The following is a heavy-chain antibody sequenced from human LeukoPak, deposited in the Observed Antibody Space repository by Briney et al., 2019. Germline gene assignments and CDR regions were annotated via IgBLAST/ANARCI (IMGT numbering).Heavy chain of an antibody. V-gene: IGHV3-30*03. CDR2: ISYHGSNK. CDR1: GFTFSSYG. J-gene: IGHJ4*02. CDR3: ATDQYSSGWSFDY. Sequence: GGSLRLSCAASGFTFSSYGMHWVRQAPGKGLEWVAVISYHGSNKYYADPVKGRFTISRDNSKNTLYLQMNSLSAEDTAVYYCATDQYSSGWSFDYWGQGTLVTVSS. D-gene: IGHD6-19*01.